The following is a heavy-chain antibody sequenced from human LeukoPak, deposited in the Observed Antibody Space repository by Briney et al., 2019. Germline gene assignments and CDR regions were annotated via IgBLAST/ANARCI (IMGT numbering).Heavy chain of an antibody. D-gene: IGHD3-22*01. V-gene: IGHV1-18*01. CDR1: GYSFISFG. CDR3: ARDLWNFDDSIGYYRDFDS. J-gene: IGHJ5*01. Sequence: ASVKVSCKTSGYSFISFGISWVRQAPGQGLEWMGRIGGYEHNSKNVQRNLQDRITMATDTSRSTVYFELRSLRSDDTAVYYCARDLWNFDDSIGYYRDFDSWGQGPLVTVSS. CDR2: IGGYEHNS.